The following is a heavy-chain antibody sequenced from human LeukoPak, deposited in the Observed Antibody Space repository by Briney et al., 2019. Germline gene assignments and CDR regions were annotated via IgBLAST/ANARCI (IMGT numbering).Heavy chain of an antibody. CDR1: GYSISSGFY. J-gene: IGHJ4*02. CDR2: MYHSGST. D-gene: IGHD4/OR15-4a*01. V-gene: IGHV4-38-2*02. Sequence: SETLSLTCTVSGYSISSGFYWGWIRQPPGKGLEWIGSMYHSGSTHYNPSLKSRVTISIDRSYDQFSLKLSSVTAADTAVYYCARDRFYGGAVAPIDYWGQGTLVTVSS. CDR3: ARDRFYGGAVAPIDY.